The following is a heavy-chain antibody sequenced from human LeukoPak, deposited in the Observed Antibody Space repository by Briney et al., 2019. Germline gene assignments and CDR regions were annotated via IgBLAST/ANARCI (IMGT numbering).Heavy chain of an antibody. CDR1: GYSISSGYY. J-gene: IGHJ3*02. D-gene: IGHD2-15*01. Sequence: SETLSLTCTVSGYSISSGYYWGWIRQPPGKGLEWIGSIYHSGSTYYNPSLKSRVTISVDTSKNHFSLKLSSVTAADTAVYYCTRAGRTHAFDIWGQGTMVTVSS. CDR3: TRAGRTHAFDI. CDR2: IYHSGST. V-gene: IGHV4-38-2*02.